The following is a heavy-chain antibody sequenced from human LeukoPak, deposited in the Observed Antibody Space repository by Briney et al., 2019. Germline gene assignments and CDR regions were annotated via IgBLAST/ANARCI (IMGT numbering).Heavy chain of an antibody. CDR1: GYTFTSHD. Sequence: GASVKVSCKASGYTFTSHDINWVRQATGQGLEWMGWMNPNSGNTGYAQKFQGRVTITTDESTSTAYMELSSLRSEDTAVYYCARADVVVTSFDYWGQGTLVTVSS. D-gene: IGHD2-21*02. CDR3: ARADVVVTSFDY. CDR2: MNPNSGNT. V-gene: IGHV1-8*03. J-gene: IGHJ4*02.